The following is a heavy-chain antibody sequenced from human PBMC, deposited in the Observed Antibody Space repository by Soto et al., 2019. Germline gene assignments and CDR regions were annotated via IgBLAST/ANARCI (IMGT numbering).Heavy chain of an antibody. Sequence: GGSLRLSCAASGFTFSSYGMHWVRQAPGKGLEWVAVIWYDGSNKYYADSVKGRFTISRDNSKNTLYLQMNSLRAEDTAVYYCARAPEYYDSSGYLFEPHFDYWGQGTLVTVSS. CDR1: GFTFSSYG. D-gene: IGHD3-22*01. CDR3: ARAPEYYDSSGYLFEPHFDY. J-gene: IGHJ4*02. V-gene: IGHV3-33*01. CDR2: IWYDGSNK.